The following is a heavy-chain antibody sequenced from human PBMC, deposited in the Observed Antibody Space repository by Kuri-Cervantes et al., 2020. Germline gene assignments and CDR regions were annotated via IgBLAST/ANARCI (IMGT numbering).Heavy chain of an antibody. CDR3: ARGVVYYYYMDV. Sequence: ESLKISCTVSGGSISSSIYYWGWIRQPPGKGLEWIGSIYYSGSTHYNPSLKSRVTISVDTSKNQFSLKLSSVTAADTAVYYCARGVVYYYYMDVWGKGTTVTVSS. J-gene: IGHJ6*03. V-gene: IGHV4-39*01. CDR1: GGSISSSIYY. CDR2: IYYSGST. D-gene: IGHD2-15*01.